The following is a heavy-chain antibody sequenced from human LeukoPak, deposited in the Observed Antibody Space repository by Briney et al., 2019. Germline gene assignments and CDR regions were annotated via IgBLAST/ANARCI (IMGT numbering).Heavy chain of an antibody. J-gene: IGHJ4*02. D-gene: IGHD2-21*02. CDR1: GGSLSFYY. CDR3: ARDLASCAGDCHSDGFDY. CDR2: ISQNGDS. Sequence: PSETLSLTCGVSGGSLSFYYWSWIRQSPGKGLEWIAEISQNGDSNYNMSLKSRVTISLDKSKNQVSLKLNSVTAADAAVYYCARDLASCAGDCHSDGFDYWGQGTLVTVSS. V-gene: IGHV4-34*01.